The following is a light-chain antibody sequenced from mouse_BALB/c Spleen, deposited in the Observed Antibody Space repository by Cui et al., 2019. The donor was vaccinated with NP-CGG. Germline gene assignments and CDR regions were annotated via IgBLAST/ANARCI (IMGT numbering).Light chain of an antibody. CDR3: ALWYSNHWV. V-gene: IGLV1*01. CDR2: GTN. J-gene: IGLJ1*01. Sequence: QAVVTQESALTTSPGETVTLTCRSSTGAVTTSNYANWVQGKLDHLFTGLIGGTNNRPPGVPARFSGSLIGDKAALTITGAQTEDEAIYFCALWYSNHWVFGGGTKLTVL. CDR1: TGAVTTSNY.